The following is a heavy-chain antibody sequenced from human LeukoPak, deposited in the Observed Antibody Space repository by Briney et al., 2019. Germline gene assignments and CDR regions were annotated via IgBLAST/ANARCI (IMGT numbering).Heavy chain of an antibody. D-gene: IGHD2-2*01. Sequence: PGRSLRLSCAASGFTFSSYGMHWVRQAPGKGLEWVAVIWCDGSNKYYADSVKGRFTISRDNSKNTLYLQMNSLRAEDTAVYYCARDLRRLRYCSSTSCPPLYGMDVWGQGTTVTVSS. V-gene: IGHV3-33*01. J-gene: IGHJ6*02. CDR2: IWCDGSNK. CDR1: GFTFSSYG. CDR3: ARDLRRLRYCSSTSCPPLYGMDV.